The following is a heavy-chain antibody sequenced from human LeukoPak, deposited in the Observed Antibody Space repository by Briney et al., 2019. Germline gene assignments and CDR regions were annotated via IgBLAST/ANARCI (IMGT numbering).Heavy chain of an antibody. CDR1: GFTFSSYA. V-gene: IGHV3-23*01. J-gene: IGHJ4*02. D-gene: IGHD3-9*01. CDR3: AKSADILTGYYRY. Sequence: GGSLRLSCAASGFTFSSYAMSWVRQAPGKGREWVSAISGSGGSTYYADSVKGRFTISRDNSKNTLSLQMNSLRAEDTAVYYCAKSADILTGYYRYWGQGTLVTVSS. CDR2: ISGSGGST.